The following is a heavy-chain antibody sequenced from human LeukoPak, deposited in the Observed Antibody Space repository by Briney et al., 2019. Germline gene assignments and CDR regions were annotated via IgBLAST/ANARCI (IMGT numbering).Heavy chain of an antibody. J-gene: IGHJ4*02. D-gene: IGHD1-26*01. CDR1: GFTLSSYG. V-gene: IGHV3-33*01. CDR2: IWYDGSNE. Sequence: GGSLRLSCAASGFTLSSYGMHWVRQAPGKGLEWVAAIWYDGSNEYYADSVKGRFTISRDNSKNTLYVQMNSLRVEDTAVYYCARGGGSNTPNFDYWGQGTLVTVSS. CDR3: ARGGGSNTPNFDY.